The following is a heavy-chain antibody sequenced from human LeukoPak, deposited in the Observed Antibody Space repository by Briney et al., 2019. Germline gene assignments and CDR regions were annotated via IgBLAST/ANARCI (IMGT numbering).Heavy chain of an antibody. CDR1: GFTFSSYA. CDR2: ISGSGGST. V-gene: IGHV3-23*01. D-gene: IGHD3-3*01. CDR3: AKDGPDFWSGYYFEQGAFDY. Sequence: PGGSLRLSCAASGFTFSSYAMSWVRQGPGKGLEWVSAISGSGGSTYYADSVKGRFTISRDNSKNTLYLKMNSLRAEDTAVYYWAKDGPDFWSGYYFEQGAFDYWGQGTLVTVSS. J-gene: IGHJ4*02.